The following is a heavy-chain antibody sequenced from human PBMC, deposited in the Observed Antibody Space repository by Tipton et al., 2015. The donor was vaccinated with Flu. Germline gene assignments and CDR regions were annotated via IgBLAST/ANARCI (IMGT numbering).Heavy chain of an antibody. CDR3: ARRDFSNYVSEPKSWFDP. V-gene: IGHV4-38-2*01. CDR1: GDSIRSSNYY. CDR2: VHQTGSP. D-gene: IGHD3-16*01. Sequence: GLVKPSETLSLTCGVSGDSIRSSNYYWGWIRQPPGKGLEWIGNVHQTGSPYYNPSLRSRLTIAVDRTKNQFSLRLTSVTAADTAVYYCARRDFSNYVSEPKSWFDPWGQGTLVTVSS. J-gene: IGHJ5*02.